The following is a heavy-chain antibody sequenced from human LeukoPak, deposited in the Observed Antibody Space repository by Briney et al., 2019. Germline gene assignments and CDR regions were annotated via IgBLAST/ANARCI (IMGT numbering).Heavy chain of an antibody. CDR3: AKATGNLGN. Sequence: GGSLRLSCAASGFTFSDYYMSWIRQAPGKGLEWVAFIQYDGSNNYYADSVKGRFTMSRDNSKNTLYVQMNSLTAEDTAIYYCAKATGNLGNWGQGTLVTVSS. V-gene: IGHV3-30*02. CDR2: IQYDGSNN. CDR1: GFTFSDYY. D-gene: IGHD1-1*01. J-gene: IGHJ4*02.